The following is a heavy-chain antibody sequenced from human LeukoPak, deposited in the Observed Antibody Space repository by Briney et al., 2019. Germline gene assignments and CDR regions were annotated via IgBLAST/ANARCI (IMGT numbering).Heavy chain of an antibody. Sequence: SETLSLTCAVYGGSFSGYYWSWIRQPPGKGLEWIGYIYYSGSTNYNPSLKSRVTISVDTSKNQFSLKLSSVTAADTAVYYCARDNPRFTYYYDSSGYWAFDIWGQGTMVTVSS. CDR3: ARDNPRFTYYYDSSGYWAFDI. CDR1: GGSFSGYY. CDR2: IYYSGST. J-gene: IGHJ3*02. V-gene: IGHV4-59*01. D-gene: IGHD3-22*01.